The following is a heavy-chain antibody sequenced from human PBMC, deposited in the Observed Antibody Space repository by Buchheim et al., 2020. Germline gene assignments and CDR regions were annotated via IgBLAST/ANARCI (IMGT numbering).Heavy chain of an antibody. CDR1: GFTFSSYA. V-gene: IGHV3-23*01. CDR3: AKEVAAGINYFDY. CDR2: ISSSGDTT. D-gene: IGHD6-19*01. J-gene: IGHJ4*02. Sequence: EVQLLESGGDLVQPGGSLRLSCAASGFTFSSYAMSWVRRAPGMGLQLVSAISSSGDTTYYTDSVKGRFTISSDNSQNKVYLQMDRLRADDTAVYHCAKEVAAGINYFDYWGQGT.